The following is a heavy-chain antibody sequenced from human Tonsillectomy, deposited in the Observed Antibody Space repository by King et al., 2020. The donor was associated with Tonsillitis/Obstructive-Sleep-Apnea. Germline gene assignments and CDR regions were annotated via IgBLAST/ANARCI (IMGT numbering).Heavy chain of an antibody. D-gene: IGHD2-2*03. J-gene: IGHJ6*02. CDR2: ISSRATTI. CDR3: ARDGFCAYYYGMDV. CDR1: GFTFSSYE. V-gene: IGHV3-48*03. Sequence: VQLVESGGGLVQPGGSLRLSCAASGFTFSSYEMTWVRQAPGKGLEWVSYISSRATTIYYADSVKGRFTISRDNAKNSLYLQMNSLRAEDTAVYYCARDGFCAYYYGMDVWGQGTTVTVSS.